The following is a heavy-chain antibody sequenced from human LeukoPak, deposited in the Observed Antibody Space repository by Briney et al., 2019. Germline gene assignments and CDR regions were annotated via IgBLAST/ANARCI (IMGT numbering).Heavy chain of an antibody. V-gene: IGHV4-30-4*07. CDR3: AREVGGDFDALDY. CDR1: GGSITSGGYS. CDR2: IYYSGST. D-gene: IGHD4-17*01. J-gene: IGHJ4*02. Sequence: SETLSLTCAVSGGSITSGGYSWSWIRQPPGKGLEWIGYIYYSGSTYYNPSLKSRVTISVNTSKNQFSLKLSSVTAADTAVYYCAREVGGDFDALDYWGQGTLVTVSS.